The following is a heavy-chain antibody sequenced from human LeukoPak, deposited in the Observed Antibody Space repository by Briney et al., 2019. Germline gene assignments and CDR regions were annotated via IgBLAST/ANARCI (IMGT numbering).Heavy chain of an antibody. V-gene: IGHV3-11*06. CDR3: ARDYKYAFDN. CDR2: IGIDSGNT. J-gene: IGHJ4*02. CDR1: GFTFSHYW. Sequence: GGSLRLSCAASGFTFSHYWMSWVRQAPGKGLEWISYIGIDSGNTNYADSVKGRFTISGDKAKNSLYLQMNSLRVEDTAVYYCARDYKYAFDNWGQGTLVTVSS. D-gene: IGHD5-24*01.